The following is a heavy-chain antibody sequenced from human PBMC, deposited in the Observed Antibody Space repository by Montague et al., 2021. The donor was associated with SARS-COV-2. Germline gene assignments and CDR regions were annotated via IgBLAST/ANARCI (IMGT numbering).Heavy chain of an antibody. CDR2: TYYRPKRHS. D-gene: IGHD5-12*01. CDR1: GDSVSSKSAA. CDR3: ARDSGYDYGYFDY. V-gene: IGHV6-1*01. J-gene: IGHJ4*02. Sequence: CAISGDSVSSKSAAWNWIRQSPSRGLEWLGRTYYRPKRHSDYAVXVKSRITINPDPSKNQFSLQLNSVTPEDTAVYYCARDSGYDYGYFDYWGQGTLVTVSS.